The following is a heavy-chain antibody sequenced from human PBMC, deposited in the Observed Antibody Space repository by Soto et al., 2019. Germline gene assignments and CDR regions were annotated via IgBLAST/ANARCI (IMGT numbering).Heavy chain of an antibody. CDR3: ARHGLRGCAGGRCYEGFHYYGMAV. D-gene: IGHD2-15*01. CDR1: GYSFTNYW. Sequence: PGESLKISYKGSGYSFTNYWIGWVRQMPGKGLEWMGIIYPGDFDIKYSPSFQGQVTISADKSLSSAFLQWSSLKASDTAIYYCARHGLRGCAGGRCYEGFHYYGMAVWAQGTTVPVSS. J-gene: IGHJ6*02. CDR2: IYPGDFDI. V-gene: IGHV5-51*01.